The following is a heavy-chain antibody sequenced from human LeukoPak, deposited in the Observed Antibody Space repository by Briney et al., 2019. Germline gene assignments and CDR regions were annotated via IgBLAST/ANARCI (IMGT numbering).Heavy chain of an antibody. CDR1: GFTFSSYA. V-gene: IGHV3-23*01. Sequence: PGGSLRLSCAASGFTFSSYAMSWVRQAPGKGLEWVSVISGSGDTTNYADSVKGRFTISRDNAKKSMYLEMNSLRAEDTDVYYCARPSNEGQWLVGQGVDYWGQGTLVTVSS. CDR2: ISGSGDTT. J-gene: IGHJ4*02. D-gene: IGHD6-19*01. CDR3: ARPSNEGQWLVGQGVDY.